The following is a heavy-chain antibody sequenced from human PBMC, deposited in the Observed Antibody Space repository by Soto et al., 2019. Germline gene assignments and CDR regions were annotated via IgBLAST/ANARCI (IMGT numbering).Heavy chain of an antibody. CDR1: GGSFSGYY. D-gene: IGHD3-22*01. Sequence: PSETLSLTCAVYGGSFSGYYWSWIRQPPGKGLEWIGEINHSGSTNYNPSLKSRVTISVDTSKNQFSLKLSSVTAADTAVYYCARGPYDSSGYYYREVYFQHWGQGTLVTVSS. CDR3: ARGPYDSSGYYYREVYFQH. V-gene: IGHV4-34*01. CDR2: INHSGST. J-gene: IGHJ1*01.